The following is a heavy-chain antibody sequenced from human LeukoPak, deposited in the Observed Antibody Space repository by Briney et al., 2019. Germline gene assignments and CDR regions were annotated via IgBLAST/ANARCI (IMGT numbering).Heavy chain of an antibody. CDR3: ARMAAAGTWYFDL. CDR2: INPNSAST. J-gene: IGHJ2*01. D-gene: IGHD6-13*01. Sequence: ASVKVSCKASGYTFTGNYIHWVRQAPGQGLEWMGIINPNSASTTYAQKFQGRVTITRDTSTSTVYMELSSLRSEDTAVYYCARMAAAGTWYFDLWGRGTLVTVSS. V-gene: IGHV1-46*01. CDR1: GYTFTGNY.